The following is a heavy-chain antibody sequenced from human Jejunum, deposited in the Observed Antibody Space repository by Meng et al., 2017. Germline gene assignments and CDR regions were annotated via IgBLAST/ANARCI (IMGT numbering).Heavy chain of an antibody. CDR1: GYSFSSYW. J-gene: IGHJ4*02. Sequence: GESLKISCKGSGYSFSSYWIGWVRQIPGKGLEWMGIIYPGDSDTKYSPSFEGHVTISADRSTSTTYLQWSSLKASDTATYYCVRPSKVGVTTPFDYWGQGTLVTVSS. CDR2: IYPGDSDT. V-gene: IGHV5-51*01. D-gene: IGHD1-26*01. CDR3: VRPSKVGVTTPFDY.